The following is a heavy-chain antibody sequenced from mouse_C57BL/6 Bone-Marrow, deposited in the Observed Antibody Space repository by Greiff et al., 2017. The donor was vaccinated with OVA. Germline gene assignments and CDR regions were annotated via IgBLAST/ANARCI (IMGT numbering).Heavy chain of an antibody. CDR3: ARSGGNYPAWFAY. J-gene: IGHJ3*01. V-gene: IGHV1-76*01. D-gene: IGHD2-1*01. Sequence: QVQLQQSGAELVRPGASVKLSCKASGYTFTDYYINWVKQRPGQGLEWIARIYPGSGNTYYNEKFKGKATLTAAQSPSTAYMQLSSLTSEDSAVYCCARSGGNYPAWFAYWGQGTLVTVSA. CDR1: GYTFTDYY. CDR2: IYPGSGNT.